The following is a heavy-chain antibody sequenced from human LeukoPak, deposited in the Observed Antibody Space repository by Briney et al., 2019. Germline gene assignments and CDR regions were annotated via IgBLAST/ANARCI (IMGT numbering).Heavy chain of an antibody. CDR2: ISGSGANT. V-gene: IGHV3-23*01. D-gene: IGHD6-13*01. J-gene: IGHJ4*02. Sequence: PGGSLRLSCAASGFTFSNYAMNWVRQAPGKGLEGVSSISGSGANTYYADSVKGRFTISRDNSKNTLYLQMNSLRAEDTAVYYCATTPGTKSRYYFDYWGQGTLVTVSS. CDR1: GFTFSNYA. CDR3: ATTPGTKSRYYFDY.